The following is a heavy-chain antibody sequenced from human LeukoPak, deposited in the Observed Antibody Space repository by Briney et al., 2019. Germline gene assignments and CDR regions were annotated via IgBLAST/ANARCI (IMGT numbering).Heavy chain of an antibody. CDR3: ARDSAPVGASPYYFDY. Sequence: GGSLRLSCAASGFTFSNAWMNWVRQDPGKGLEWVTIISYDGSNKYYADSVKGRFTISRDNSKNTLYLQMNSLRGEDTAVYYCARDSAPVGASPYYFDYWGQGTLVTVSS. J-gene: IGHJ4*02. CDR1: GFTFSNAW. V-gene: IGHV3-30*03. CDR2: ISYDGSNK. D-gene: IGHD1-26*01.